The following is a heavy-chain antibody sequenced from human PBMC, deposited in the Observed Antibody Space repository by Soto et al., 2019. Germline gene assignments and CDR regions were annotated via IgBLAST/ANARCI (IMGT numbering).Heavy chain of an antibody. CDR2: ISSTGAYI. Sequence: EVQLVESGGGLVKPGGSLRLPCLASGFTFSACTMDWVRQAPGKGLEWVSSISSTGAYIYYAESVRGRFTISRDNAKNSLDLHMNSLGVEDTAVYYCARDYPVLYSSSVDALDIWGRGTLVTVSS. CDR3: ARDYPVLYSSSVDALDI. D-gene: IGHD6-6*01. V-gene: IGHV3-21*01. CDR1: GFTFSACT. J-gene: IGHJ3*02.